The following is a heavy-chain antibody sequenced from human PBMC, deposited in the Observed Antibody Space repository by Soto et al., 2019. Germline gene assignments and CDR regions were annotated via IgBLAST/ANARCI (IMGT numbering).Heavy chain of an antibody. Sequence: GASVKVSCKASGYSFTGYYMHWVRQAPGQGLEWMGWINPNSGGTNYAQKFQGRVTMTRDTSISTAYMELSRLRSDDTAVYFCARPILLWFGGFDYWGQGTPVTVSS. CDR3: ARPILLWFGGFDY. J-gene: IGHJ4*02. CDR2: INPNSGGT. CDR1: GYSFTGYY. V-gene: IGHV1-2*02. D-gene: IGHD3-10*01.